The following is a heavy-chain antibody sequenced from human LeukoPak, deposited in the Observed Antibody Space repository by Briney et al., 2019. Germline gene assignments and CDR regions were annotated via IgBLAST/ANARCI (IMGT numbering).Heavy chain of an antibody. D-gene: IGHD6-13*01. Sequence: GGSLRLSCAASGFTFSSYAMSWVRQAPGKGLEWVSAISNGGATRNYADSVKGRFTISRDNSQNTLYLQMNSLRADDTAVYYCAKRVSGSSWEHQTIDYWGQGTLVTVSS. V-gene: IGHV3-23*01. CDR1: GFTFSSYA. CDR3: AKRVSGSSWEHQTIDY. CDR2: ISNGGATR. J-gene: IGHJ4*02.